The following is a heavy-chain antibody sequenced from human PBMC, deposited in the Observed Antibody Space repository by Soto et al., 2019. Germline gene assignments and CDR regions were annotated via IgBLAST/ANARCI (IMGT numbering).Heavy chain of an antibody. Sequence: EVQLLESGGGLVQPGGSLRLSCAASGFTFSSYAMSWVRQAPGKGLEWVSVISGSGGSTYYADSVKGRFTISRDNSKNTMYLQMNSLRAEDTAVYCWAKRAAGTSFDYWCQGTLVTVSS. V-gene: IGHV3-23*01. CDR3: AKRAAGTSFDY. CDR2: ISGSGGST. J-gene: IGHJ4*02. D-gene: IGHD6-13*01. CDR1: GFTFSSYA.